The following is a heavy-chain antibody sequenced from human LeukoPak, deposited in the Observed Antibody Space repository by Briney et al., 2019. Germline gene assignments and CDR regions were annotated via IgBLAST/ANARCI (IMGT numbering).Heavy chain of an antibody. V-gene: IGHV3-74*01. CDR2: INSDGSST. Sequence: GGSLRLSCAASGFTLSPYWMHWVRQAPGKGLVWVSRINSDGSSTTYADSVKGRFTISRDNTKNTLYLQMNILRAEDTAVYYCTRARCSRTSCNTESDYWGQGTMVSLSS. CDR3: TRARCSRTSCNTESDY. CDR1: GFTLSPYW. J-gene: IGHJ4*02. D-gene: IGHD2-2*01.